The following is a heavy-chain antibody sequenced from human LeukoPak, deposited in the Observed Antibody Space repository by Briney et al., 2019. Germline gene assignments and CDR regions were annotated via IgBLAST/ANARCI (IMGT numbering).Heavy chain of an antibody. CDR3: TTRSITIFGVVIIEKDY. D-gene: IGHD3-3*01. Sequence: PGGSLRLPCAASGFTFSNAWMSWVRQAPGKGLEWVGRIKSKTDGGTTDYAAPVKGRFTISRDDSKNTLYLQMNSLKTEDTAVYYCTTRSITIFGVVIIEKDYWGQGTLVTVSS. CDR2: IKSKTDGGTT. J-gene: IGHJ4*02. V-gene: IGHV3-15*01. CDR1: GFTFSNAW.